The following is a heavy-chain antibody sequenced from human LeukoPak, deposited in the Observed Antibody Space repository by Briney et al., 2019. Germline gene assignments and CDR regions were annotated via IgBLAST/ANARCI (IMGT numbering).Heavy chain of an antibody. CDR3: ARGHSYRGGFGDV. J-gene: IGHJ6*02. CDR2: IYYSGST. D-gene: IGHD3-16*02. V-gene: IGHV4-31*03. Sequence: SETLSLTCTVSGGSISSGGYYWSWIRQHPGKGLEWIGYIYYSGSTYYNPSLKSRVTISVDTSKNQFSLKLSSVTAADTAVYYCARGHSYRGGFGDVWGQGTTVTVSS. CDR1: GGSISSGGYY.